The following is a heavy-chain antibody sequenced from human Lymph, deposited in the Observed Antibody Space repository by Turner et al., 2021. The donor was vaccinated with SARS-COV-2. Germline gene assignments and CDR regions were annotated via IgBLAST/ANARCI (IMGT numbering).Heavy chain of an antibody. CDR2: IAYYGSNK. Sequence: QVQLVESGGGVVQPGRSLRLSCAASGFTFSRYGMHWVRQAPGKGLEWVAVIAYYGSNKYYADSVKGRFTISRDNSKNTLYLQMNSLRAEDTAVYYCAKDGGGYFDYWGQGTLVTVSS. CDR1: GFTFSRYG. J-gene: IGHJ4*02. V-gene: IGHV3-30*18. CDR3: AKDGGGYFDY. D-gene: IGHD3-10*01.